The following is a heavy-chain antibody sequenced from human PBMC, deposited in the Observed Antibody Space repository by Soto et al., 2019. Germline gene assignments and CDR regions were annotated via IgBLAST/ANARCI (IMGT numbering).Heavy chain of an antibody. D-gene: IGHD6-6*01. CDR2: IYNSGGT. J-gene: IGHJ6*02. V-gene: IGHV4-61*01. CDR3: ARVGVRLGRIAARTKADPYYYAMDV. CDR1: GGSVSSGSYS. Sequence: QVQLQESGPGLVKPSETLSLTCTVSGGSVSSGSYSWSWIRQPPGKGLEWIGYIYNSGGTNYNPPLKSRVTVSVDTSKNQFSLKLSSVTAADTAVYYCARVGVRLGRIAARTKADPYYYAMDVWGQGTTVTVSS.